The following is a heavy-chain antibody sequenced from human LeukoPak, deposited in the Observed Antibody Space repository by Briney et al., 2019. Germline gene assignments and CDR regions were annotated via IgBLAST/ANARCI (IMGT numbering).Heavy chain of an antibody. CDR3: AKAAAGSYYFDY. V-gene: IGHV3-23*01. J-gene: IGHJ4*02. Sequence: PGGSLRLSCAASGFTFSTYAMSWVRHAPGKGLEWVSAISNSGSSTYYADSVRGRFTISRDNSKNTLYLQMNSLRAEDTAVYYCAKAAAGSYYFDYWGQGTLVTVSS. D-gene: IGHD6-13*01. CDR2: ISNSGSST. CDR1: GFTFSTYA.